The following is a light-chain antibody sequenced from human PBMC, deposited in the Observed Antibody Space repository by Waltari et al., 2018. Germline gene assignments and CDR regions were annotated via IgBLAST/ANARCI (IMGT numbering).Light chain of an antibody. J-gene: IGKJ3*01. CDR1: QTVIRN. CDR3: MQGIQTPRA. CDR2: GAS. Sequence: EIVLTQSPVTLSVSPGEIATLSCRASQTVIRNVAWYQQKPGQAPRLLIYGASTRATGIPPRFSGSGSGTDFTLKISRVEAEDVGIYYCMQGIQTPRAFGPGTKVDIK. V-gene: IGKV3-15*01.